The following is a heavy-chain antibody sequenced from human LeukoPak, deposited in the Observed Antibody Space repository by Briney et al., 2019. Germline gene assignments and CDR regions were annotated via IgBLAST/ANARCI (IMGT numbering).Heavy chain of an antibody. CDR2: INAGNGNT. J-gene: IGHJ5*02. V-gene: IGHV1-3*01. D-gene: IGHD6-13*01. Sequence: ASVKVSCKASGYTFTSYAMHWVRQAPGQRLEWMGWINAGNGNTKYSQKFQGRVTITRDTSASTAYMELSSLRSEDTAVYYCARESAAAGVQYFDPWGQGTLVTVSS. CDR3: ARESAAAGVQYFDP. CDR1: GYTFTSYA.